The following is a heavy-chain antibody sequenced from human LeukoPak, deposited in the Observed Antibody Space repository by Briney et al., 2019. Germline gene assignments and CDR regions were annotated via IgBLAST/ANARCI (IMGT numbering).Heavy chain of an antibody. CDR2: ISNSSSYI. J-gene: IGHJ5*02. D-gene: IGHD6-13*01. CDR3: ARGAAAGTSGWFDP. V-gene: IGHV3-21*01. Sequence: GGSLRLSCAASGFTFSSYSMNWVRQAPGKGLEWVSSISNSSSYIYYADSVKGRFTISRDNAKNSLYLQMNSLRAEDTAVYYCARGAAAGTSGWFDPWGQGTLVTVSS. CDR1: GFTFSSYS.